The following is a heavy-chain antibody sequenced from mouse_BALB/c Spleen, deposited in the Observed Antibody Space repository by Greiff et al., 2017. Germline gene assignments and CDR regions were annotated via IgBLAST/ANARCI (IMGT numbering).Heavy chain of an antibody. CDR3: ARAYYRSYYFDY. V-gene: IGHV1-18*01. CDR2: INPNNGGT. CDR1: GYTFTDYN. J-gene: IGHJ2*01. Sequence: VQLQQSGPELVKPGASVKIPCKASGYTFTDYNMDWVKQSHGKSLEWIGDINPNNGGTIYNQKFKGKATLTVDKSSSTAYMELRSLTSEDTAVYYCARAYYRSYYFDYWGQGTTLTVSS. D-gene: IGHD2-14*01.